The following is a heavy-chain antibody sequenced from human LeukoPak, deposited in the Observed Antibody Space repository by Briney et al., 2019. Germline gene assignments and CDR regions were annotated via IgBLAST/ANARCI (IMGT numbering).Heavy chain of an antibody. J-gene: IGHJ4*02. CDR2: ISSSGGST. V-gene: IGHV3-23*01. CDR1: GFTFSSYA. CDR3: ATQDKAMVVYYFDY. Sequence: GGSLRLSCAASGFTFSSYAMNWVRQAPGKGLEWVSAISSSGGSTYYADSVKGRFTISRDSSKNTLYLQMNSLRAEDTAIYYCATQDKAMVVYYFDYWGQGTLVTVSS. D-gene: IGHD5-18*01.